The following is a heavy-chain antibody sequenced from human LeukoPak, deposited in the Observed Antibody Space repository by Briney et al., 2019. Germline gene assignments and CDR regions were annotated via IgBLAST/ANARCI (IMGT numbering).Heavy chain of an antibody. CDR3: AKAQSSRIYYYYGVDV. CDR1: GFSLADYA. D-gene: IGHD3-10*01. V-gene: IGHV3-43D*03. J-gene: IGHJ6*02. CDR2: ISWDGGST. Sequence: AGGSLRLFCAASGFSLADYAMHWVRQAPGKGLEWFSLISWDGGSTYYTDSVRGRFIISRDNSANSLYLHMNSLTPEDTALYYCAKAQSSRIYYYYGVDVWGQGTTVIVSS.